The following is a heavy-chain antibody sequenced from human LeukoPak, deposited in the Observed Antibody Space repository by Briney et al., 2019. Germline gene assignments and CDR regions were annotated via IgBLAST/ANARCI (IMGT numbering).Heavy chain of an antibody. Sequence: RASVKVSCKASGYTFTGYYMHWVRQAPGQGLEWMGWINPNSGGTNYAQKFQGRVTMTRDTSISTAYMELSRLRSDDTAVYYCARDTGYDYVWGSTDYWGQGTLVTVSS. CDR1: GYTFTGYY. D-gene: IGHD3-16*01. V-gene: IGHV1-2*02. CDR2: INPNSGGT. CDR3: ARDTGYDYVWGSTDY. J-gene: IGHJ4*02.